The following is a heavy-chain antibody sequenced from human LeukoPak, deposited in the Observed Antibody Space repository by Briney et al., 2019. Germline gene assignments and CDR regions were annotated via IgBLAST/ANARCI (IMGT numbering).Heavy chain of an antibody. V-gene: IGHV4-34*01. Sequence: PSETLSLTCAVYGGSFSGYYWSWIRQPPGKGLEWIGEINHSGSTNYNPSLKSRVTISVDTSKNQFSLKLSSVTAADTAVYYCARGRVGYGLIDYWGQGTLVTVSS. D-gene: IGHD5-18*01. CDR3: ARGRVGYGLIDY. CDR2: INHSGST. CDR1: GGSFSGYY. J-gene: IGHJ4*02.